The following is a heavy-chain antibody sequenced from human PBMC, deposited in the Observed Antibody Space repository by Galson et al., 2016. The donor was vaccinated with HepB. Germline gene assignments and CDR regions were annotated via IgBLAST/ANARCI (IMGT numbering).Heavy chain of an antibody. CDR3: TKDTRPRMAPRSDSICGMDV. D-gene: IGHD4-11*01. V-gene: IGHV3-9*01. J-gene: IGHJ6*02. Sequence: SLRLSCAASGFTFGDYAMHWVRQAPGKGLEWVSGISWNSGSIDYADSEKGRFTISRDNAKNSLYLQMNSLRTEDTALYYCTKDTRPRMAPRSDSICGMDVWGQGTTVTVSS. CDR1: GFTFGDYA. CDR2: ISWNSGSI.